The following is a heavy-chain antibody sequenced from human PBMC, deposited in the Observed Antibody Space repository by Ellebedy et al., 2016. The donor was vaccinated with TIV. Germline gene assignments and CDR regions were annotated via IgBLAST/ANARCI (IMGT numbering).Heavy chain of an antibody. CDR3: ARVGEDSSGWYGNLDY. J-gene: IGHJ4*02. CDR1: GDSVSSNSAA. Sequence: SETLSLXCAISGDSVSSNSAAWNWIRQSPSRGLEWLRRTYYRSKWYNDYAVSVKSRITINPDTSKNQFSLQLNSVTPEDTAVYYCARVGEDSSGWYGNLDYWGQGTLVTVSS. CDR2: TYYRSKWYN. D-gene: IGHD6-19*01. V-gene: IGHV6-1*01.